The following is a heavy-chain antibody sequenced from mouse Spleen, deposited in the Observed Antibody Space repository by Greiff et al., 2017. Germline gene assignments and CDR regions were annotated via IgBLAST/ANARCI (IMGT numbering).Heavy chain of an antibody. CDR2: IWSGGST. D-gene: IGHD1-1*02. V-gene: IGHV2-2*01. CDR3: ARSYGDWFAY. CDR1: GFSLTSYG. J-gene: IGHJ3*01. Sequence: VQRVESGPGLVQPSQSLSITCTVSGFSLTSYGVHWVRQSPGKGLEWLGVIWSGGSTDYNAAFISRLSISKDNSKSQVFFKMNSLQADDTAIYYCARSYGDWFAYWGQGTLVTVSA.